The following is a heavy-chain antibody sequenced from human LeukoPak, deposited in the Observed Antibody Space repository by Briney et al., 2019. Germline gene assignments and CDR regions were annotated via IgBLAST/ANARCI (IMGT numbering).Heavy chain of an antibody. D-gene: IGHD5-18*01. V-gene: IGHV1-8*01. CDR1: GYTFTSYE. CDR3: ARAPRQLSYYYGLDV. CDR2: MNPNSGDT. Sequence: ASVKVSCKASGYTFTSYEIMWVRQATGQGLEWMGWMNPNSGDTGYAQKFQGRGTMNRATSKSTAYMDLSNLRSEDTAVYYCARAPRQLSYYYGLDVWGQGTTVTVSS. J-gene: IGHJ6*02.